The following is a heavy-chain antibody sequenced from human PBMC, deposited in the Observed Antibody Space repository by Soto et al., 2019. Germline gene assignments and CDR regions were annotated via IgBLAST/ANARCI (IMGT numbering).Heavy chain of an antibody. CDR1: GFTVSSNY. D-gene: IGHD2-15*01. Sequence: EVQLVETGGGLIQPGGSLRLSCAASGFTVSSNYMSWVRQAPGKGLEWVSVIYSGGSTYYADSVKGRFTISRDNSKNTLYLHMNSLRAEDTAVFYCPRAIRYCSGGSCSLDYWGQGTLVTVSS. CDR2: IYSGGST. V-gene: IGHV3-53*02. J-gene: IGHJ4*02. CDR3: PRAIRYCSGGSCSLDY.